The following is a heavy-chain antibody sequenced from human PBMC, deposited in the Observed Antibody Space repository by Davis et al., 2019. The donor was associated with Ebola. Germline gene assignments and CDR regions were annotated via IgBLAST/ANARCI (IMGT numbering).Heavy chain of an antibody. Sequence: GESLKISCQGSGYISTSYWLGWVRQMPGKGLEWMGIIYPGDSDTRYSPSFQGQVTISADKSISTAYLQWSSLKASDTAMYYCARFRSRNYYCYGMDVWGQGTTVTVSS. J-gene: IGHJ6*02. CDR3: ARFRSRNYYCYGMDV. CDR1: GYISTSYW. V-gene: IGHV5-51*01. D-gene: IGHD1-14*01. CDR2: IYPGDSDT.